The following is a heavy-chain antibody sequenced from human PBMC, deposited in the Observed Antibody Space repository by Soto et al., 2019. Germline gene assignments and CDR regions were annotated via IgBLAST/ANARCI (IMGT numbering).Heavy chain of an antibody. CDR1: GYSFITYG. Sequence: QVQLVQSGAEVKKPGASVKVSCKASGYSFITYGISWVRQAPGQGLEWMGWISTYNGNTNYAQKLQDRITMTTATSTPTCYVXLRILRSDDTAVYYCARDRPTPGIRARDYYYAMDVWGQGTTVTVSS. CDR3: ARDRPTPGIRARDYYYAMDV. CDR2: ISTYNGNT. J-gene: IGHJ6*02. V-gene: IGHV1-18*01. D-gene: IGHD6-6*01.